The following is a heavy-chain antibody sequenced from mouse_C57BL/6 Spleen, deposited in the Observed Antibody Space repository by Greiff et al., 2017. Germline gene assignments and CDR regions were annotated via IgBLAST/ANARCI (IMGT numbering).Heavy chain of an antibody. Sequence: EVKLVESEGGLVPPGSSMQLSCTASGFTFSDYYMAWVRQVPEKGLEWVANINYDGSSTYYLDSLKSRFIISRDNAKNILYLQMSSLKSEDTATYYCARVPITTVVWDYWGQGTTLTVSS. CDR1: GFTFSDYY. J-gene: IGHJ2*01. V-gene: IGHV5-16*01. D-gene: IGHD1-1*01. CDR2: INYDGSST. CDR3: ARVPITTVVWDY.